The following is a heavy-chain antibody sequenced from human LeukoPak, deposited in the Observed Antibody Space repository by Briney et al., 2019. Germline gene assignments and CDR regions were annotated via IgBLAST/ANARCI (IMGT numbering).Heavy chain of an antibody. CDR3: ARAKMDAFDI. Sequence: PSETLSLTCTVSGGSLSSGSYYWSWIRQPAGKGLEWIGRIYTSGSTNYNPSLKSRVTISVDTSKNQFSLKLSSVTAADTAVYYCARAKMDAFDIWGQGTMVTVSS. V-gene: IGHV4-61*02. CDR2: IYTSGST. J-gene: IGHJ3*02. D-gene: IGHD5-24*01. CDR1: GGSLSSGSYY.